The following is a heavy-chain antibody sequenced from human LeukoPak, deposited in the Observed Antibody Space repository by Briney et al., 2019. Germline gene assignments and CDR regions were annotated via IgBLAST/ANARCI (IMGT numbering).Heavy chain of an antibody. CDR1: GFTFSSYA. D-gene: IGHD6-13*01. CDR3: AGDRRAAGYYYYYGMDV. Sequence: GGSLRLSCAASGFTFSSYAMHWVRQAPGKGLEWVAVISYDGSNKYYADSVKGRFTISRDNSKNTLYLQMNSLRAEDTAVYYCAGDRRAAGYYYYYGMDVWGQGTTVTVSS. J-gene: IGHJ6*02. V-gene: IGHV3-30-3*01. CDR2: ISYDGSNK.